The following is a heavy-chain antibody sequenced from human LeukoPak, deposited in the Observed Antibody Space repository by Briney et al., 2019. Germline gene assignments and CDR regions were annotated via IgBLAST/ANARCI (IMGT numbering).Heavy chain of an antibody. Sequence: GGSLRLSCAASGFTFSSYAMHWVRQAPGKGLEWVAVISYDGSNKYYADSVKGRFTISRDNSKNTLYLQMNSLRAEDTAVYYCARDVAARPSFWYYYYGMDVWGQGTTVTVSS. CDR2: ISYDGSNK. CDR1: GFTFSSYA. D-gene: IGHD6-6*01. V-gene: IGHV3-30-3*01. J-gene: IGHJ6*02. CDR3: ARDVAARPSFWYYYYGMDV.